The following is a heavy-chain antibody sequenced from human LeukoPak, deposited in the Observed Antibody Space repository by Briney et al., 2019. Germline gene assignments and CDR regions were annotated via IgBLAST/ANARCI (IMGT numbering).Heavy chain of an antibody. V-gene: IGHV4-30-4*08. CDR3: ARLRGTSDAFDI. CDR2: ISYSGST. J-gene: IGHJ3*02. Sequence: SQTLSLTCTVSGGSISSGDYYWSWIRQPPGKGLEWIGYISYSGSTNYNPSLKSRVTISVDTSKNQFSLKLSSVTAADTAVYYCARLRGTSDAFDIWGQGTMVTVSS. D-gene: IGHD1-1*01. CDR1: GGSISSGDYY.